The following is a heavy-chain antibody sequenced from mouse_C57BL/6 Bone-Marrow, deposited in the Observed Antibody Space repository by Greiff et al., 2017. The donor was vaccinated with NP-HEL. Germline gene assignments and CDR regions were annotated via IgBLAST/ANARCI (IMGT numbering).Heavy chain of an antibody. J-gene: IGHJ3*01. D-gene: IGHD4-1*01. CDR2: INPYNGGT. V-gene: IGHV1-19*01. CDR1: GYTFTDYY. CDR3: ARENWGFAY. Sequence: GYTFTDYYMNWVKQSHGKSLEWIGVINPYNGGTSYNQKFKGKATLTVDKSSSTAYMELNSLTSEDSAVYYCARENWGFAYWGQGTLVTVSA.